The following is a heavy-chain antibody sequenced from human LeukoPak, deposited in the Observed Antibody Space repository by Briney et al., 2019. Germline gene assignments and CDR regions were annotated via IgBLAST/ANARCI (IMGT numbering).Heavy chain of an antibody. D-gene: IGHD5-24*01. CDR1: GFSFSNYD. CDR3: AKKPATIKFPFDI. CDR2: ISTTGGYT. Sequence: GGSLRLSCVGPGFSFSNYDMGWVRQTPGKGLEWVSAISTTGGYTEDADSVKGRFTISRDNSQNTLFLQMHSLRAEDTAVYYCAKKPATIKFPFDIWGQGTLVTVSP. J-gene: IGHJ4*02. V-gene: IGHV3-23*01.